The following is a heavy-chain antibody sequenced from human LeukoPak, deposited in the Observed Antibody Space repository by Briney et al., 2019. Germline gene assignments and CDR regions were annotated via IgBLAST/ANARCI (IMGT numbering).Heavy chain of an antibody. D-gene: IGHD1-7*01. V-gene: IGHV1-2*02. J-gene: IGHJ6*03. CDR3: ARDVSRYNWNLLYYYYMDV. CDR1: GYTFTGYY. CDR2: INPNSGGT. Sequence: ASVKVSCKASGYTFTGYYMHWVRQAPGQGLEWMGWINPNSGGTNYAQKFQGRVTMTRDTSISTAYMELSRLRSDDTAVYYCARDVSRYNWNLLYYYYMDVWGKGTTVTVSS.